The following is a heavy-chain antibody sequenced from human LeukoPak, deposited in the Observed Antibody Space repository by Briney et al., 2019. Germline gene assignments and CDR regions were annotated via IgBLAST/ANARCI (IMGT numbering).Heavy chain of an antibody. Sequence: ASVKVSCKVSGKTLSDLSIHWLRQPPGKGHEWLGGSDHEDGERIYAQMFQGRVTMTEDTSIDTAYMELSSRRSEDTAVYYCVTGFTTMAVDYFDYWGQGTLVTVSP. V-gene: IGHV1-24*01. J-gene: IGHJ4*02. CDR1: GKTLSDLS. CDR3: VTGFTTMAVDYFDY. D-gene: IGHD5-18*01. CDR2: SDHEDGER.